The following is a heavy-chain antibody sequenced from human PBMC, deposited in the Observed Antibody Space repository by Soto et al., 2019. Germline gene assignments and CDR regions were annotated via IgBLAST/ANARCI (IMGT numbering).Heavy chain of an antibody. CDR2: IYSGDST. CDR1: GFTVSSNY. V-gene: IGHV3-53*01. Sequence: GGSLRLSCAASGFTVSSNYMSWVRQAPGKGLEWVSVIYSGDSTFYADSVKGRFTISRDDSKNTVYLQMNSVRADDTAVYYCARWDQKIRFDCWGQGTLVTVS. CDR3: ARWDQKIRFDC. D-gene: IGHD1-26*01. J-gene: IGHJ4*02.